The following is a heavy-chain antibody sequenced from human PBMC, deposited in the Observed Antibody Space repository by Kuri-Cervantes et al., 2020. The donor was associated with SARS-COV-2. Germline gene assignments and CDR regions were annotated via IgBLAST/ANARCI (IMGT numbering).Heavy chain of an antibody. CDR1: GFTFSSYA. V-gene: IGHV3-64*01. CDR3: AKPIAAAGYYFDY. CDR2: ISTNGGST. J-gene: IGHJ4*02. D-gene: IGHD6-13*01. Sequence: GESLKISCAASGFTFSSYAMHWVRQAPGKGLEYVSAISTNGGSTYYANSVKGRFTISRDNPKNTLYLQMGSLRAEDTAVYYCAKPIAAAGYYFDYWGQGTLVTVSS.